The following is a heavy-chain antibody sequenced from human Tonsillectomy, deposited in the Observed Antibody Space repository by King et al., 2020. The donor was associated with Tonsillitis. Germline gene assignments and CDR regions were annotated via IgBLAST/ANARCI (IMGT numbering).Heavy chain of an antibody. D-gene: IGHD6-13*01. CDR2: IYSGGST. V-gene: IGHV3-53*01. Sequence: QLVESGGGLIQPGGSLRLSCAASGFTVSSNYMTWVRQAPGKGLEWVSVIYSGGSTYYADSVKGRFTISRDNSKNTLYLQMKSLRAEDTAVYYCARDVAAAGLLWDWGQGTLVTVSS. J-gene: IGHJ4*02. CDR1: GFTVSSNY. CDR3: ARDVAAAGLLWD.